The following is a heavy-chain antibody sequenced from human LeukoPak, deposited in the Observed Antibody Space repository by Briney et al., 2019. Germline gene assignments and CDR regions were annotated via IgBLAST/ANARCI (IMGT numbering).Heavy chain of an antibody. D-gene: IGHD3-10*01. V-gene: IGHV4-39*07. CDR3: ASYLWFGDSNWFDP. Sequence: PSETLSLTCTVSGGSISSRSYYWGWIRQAPGKGLEWIGSIYYSGSTYYNPSLKSRVTISVDTSKNQFSLKLSSVTAADTAVYYCASYLWFGDSNWFDPWGQGTLVTVSP. J-gene: IGHJ5*02. CDR2: IYYSGST. CDR1: GGSISSRSYY.